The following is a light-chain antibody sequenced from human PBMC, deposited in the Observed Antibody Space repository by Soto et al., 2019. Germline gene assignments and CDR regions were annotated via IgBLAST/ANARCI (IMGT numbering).Light chain of an antibody. CDR1: QSVSSN. CDR3: QQYNNWPYT. Sequence: EIVMTQSPATLSVSPGERAALSCRARQSVSSNFAWYQQKPGQAPRLLIYGASTRATGIPARFSGSGSGTEVTLTISSLQSEDFAVYYRQQYNNWPYTFGQGTKLEIK. J-gene: IGKJ2*01. CDR2: GAS. V-gene: IGKV3-15*01.